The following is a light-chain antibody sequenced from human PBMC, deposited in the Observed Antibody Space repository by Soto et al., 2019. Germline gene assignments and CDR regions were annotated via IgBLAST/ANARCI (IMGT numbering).Light chain of an antibody. CDR2: AAS. V-gene: IGKV1-9*01. Sequence: DSQMTQSPSTRSASVGDRVTITCRASQGISSYLAWYQQKPGKAPKLLIYAASTLQSGVPLRFSGSGSGTSFTLTISSLQPEDFATYYCQQLLSYPITFGQGTRLEIK. J-gene: IGKJ5*01. CDR1: QGISSY. CDR3: QQLLSYPIT.